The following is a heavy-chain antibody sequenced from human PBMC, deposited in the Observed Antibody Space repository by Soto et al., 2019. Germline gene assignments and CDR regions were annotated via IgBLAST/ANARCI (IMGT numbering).Heavy chain of an antibody. V-gene: IGHV6-1*01. J-gene: IGHJ3*02. Sequence: SQTLSLTCAISGDSVSESSVSWNWIRQSPSRGLEWLGRTNYRSKWYYAYAVSVKSRITISADTSKNQFSLQLNSVTPEDTAVYYCARDRVAAAYPLDAFDIWGQGTMVTVSS. CDR2: TNYRSKWYY. CDR3: ARDRVAAAYPLDAFDI. CDR1: GDSVSESSVS. D-gene: IGHD6-13*01.